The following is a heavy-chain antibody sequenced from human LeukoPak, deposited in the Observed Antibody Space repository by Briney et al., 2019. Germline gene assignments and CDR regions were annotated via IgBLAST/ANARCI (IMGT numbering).Heavy chain of an antibody. D-gene: IGHD5-18*01. J-gene: IGHJ1*01. CDR3: ARPPVDTSDLPEPGYFQH. CDR2: ISYDGTNK. V-gene: IGHV3-30*19. Sequence: GGSLRLSCVASGFTFSSYGMHWVRQAPGKGLEWVAVISYDGTNKYYADSVKGRFTISRDNSKNTLYLQMHSLRVEETAIYYCARPPVDTSDLPEPGYFQHWGRGTLVSVSS. CDR1: GFTFSSYG.